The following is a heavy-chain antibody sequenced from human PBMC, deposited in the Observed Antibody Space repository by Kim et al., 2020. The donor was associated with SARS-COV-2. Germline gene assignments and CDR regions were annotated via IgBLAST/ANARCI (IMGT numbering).Heavy chain of an antibody. CDR3: EKSKWIQLWSNWFDP. CDR2: ISYDGSNK. D-gene: IGHD5-18*01. Sequence: GGSLRLSCAASGFTFSSYGIHWVRQAPGKGLEWVAVISYDGSNKYYADSVKGRFTISRDNSKNTLYLQMNSLRAEDTAVYYCEKSKWIQLWSNWFDPWGQGTLVTVSS. CDR1: GFTFSSYG. J-gene: IGHJ5*02. V-gene: IGHV3-30*18.